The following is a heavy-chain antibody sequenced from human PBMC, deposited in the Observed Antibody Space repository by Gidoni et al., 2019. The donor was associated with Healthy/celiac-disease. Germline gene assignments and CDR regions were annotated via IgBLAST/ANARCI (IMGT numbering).Heavy chain of an antibody. CDR1: GFTFSSYW. Sequence: EVQLVESGGGLVQPGGSLRLSCAASGFTFSSYWMRWVRQAPGKGLEWVAGIKQDGSETYYVASVRGRFSISRDNARNSLYLQMNALSAEDTAVYYCVRDVSYWGQGTLVTVSS. CDR3: VRDVSY. J-gene: IGHJ4*02. CDR2: IKQDGSET. V-gene: IGHV3-7*01.